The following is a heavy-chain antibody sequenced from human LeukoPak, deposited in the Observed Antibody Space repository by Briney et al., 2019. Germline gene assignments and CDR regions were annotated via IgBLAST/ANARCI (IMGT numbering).Heavy chain of an antibody. D-gene: IGHD6-19*01. Sequence: GGSLKLSCAASGFTFSSYGMHWVRQAPGKGLEWVAVIWYDGSNKYYADSVKGRFTISRDNSKNTLYLQMNSLRAEDTAVYYCARAIAVADGLGSPLLYWGQGNLVTVSS. CDR1: GFTFSSYG. CDR3: ARAIAVADGLGSPLLY. CDR2: IWYDGSNK. V-gene: IGHV3-33*01. J-gene: IGHJ4*02.